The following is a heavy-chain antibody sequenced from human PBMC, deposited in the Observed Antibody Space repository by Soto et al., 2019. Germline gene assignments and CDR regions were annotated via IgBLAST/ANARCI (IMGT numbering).Heavy chain of an antibody. J-gene: IGHJ5*02. CDR1: GGSISSSSYY. D-gene: IGHD6-13*01. Sequence: ASETLSLTCTVSGGSISSSSYYWGWIRQPPGKGLEWIGSIYYSGSTYYNPSLKSRVTISVDTSKNQFSLKLSSVTATDTAVYYCASPYSSSRGWFDPWGQGTLVTVSS. CDR2: IYYSGST. V-gene: IGHV4-39*01. CDR3: ASPYSSSRGWFDP.